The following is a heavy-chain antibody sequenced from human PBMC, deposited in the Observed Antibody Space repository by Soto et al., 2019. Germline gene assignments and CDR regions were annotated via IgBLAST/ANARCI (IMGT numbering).Heavy chain of an antibody. Sequence: GGSLRLSCAASGFTFSSYSMNWVRQAPGKGLEWVSSISSSSSYIYYADSVKGRFTISRDNAKNSLYLQMNSLRAEDTAVYYCARSMLTDHIAAAGTGYWGQGTLVTVSS. D-gene: IGHD6-13*01. J-gene: IGHJ4*02. CDR1: GFTFSSYS. CDR2: ISSSSSYI. V-gene: IGHV3-21*01. CDR3: ARSMLTDHIAAAGTGY.